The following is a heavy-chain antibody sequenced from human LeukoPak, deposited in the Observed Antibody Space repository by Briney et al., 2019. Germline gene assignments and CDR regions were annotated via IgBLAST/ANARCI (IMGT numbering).Heavy chain of an antibody. CDR2: MSASDAGT. J-gene: IGHJ4*02. CDR1: RFTFSSYW. D-gene: IGHD6-19*01. CDR3: AKGSAVADIYFDY. V-gene: IGHV3-23*01. Sequence: PGGSLRLSCAASRFTFSSYWMTWVRQGPGKGLEWVSTMSASDAGTYYADSVKGRFTISRDNSKNTLYLQMNSLRAEDTAVYYCAKGSAVADIYFDYWGQGTLVTVSS.